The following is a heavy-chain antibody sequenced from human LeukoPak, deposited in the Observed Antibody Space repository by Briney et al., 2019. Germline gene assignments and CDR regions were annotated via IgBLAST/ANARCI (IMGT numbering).Heavy chain of an antibody. D-gene: IGHD2-21*02. CDR3: ARGFVLGAAKNYFDY. V-gene: IGHV3-30-3*01. Sequence: PGRSLRLSCAASGFTFTNYALHWVRQAPGKGLEWVAVISYDGTNKYYADSVKGRFTISRDNSKNTLSLQMNSLRAEDTALYYCARGFVLGAAKNYFDYWGQGARVTVSS. CDR1: GFTFTNYA. J-gene: IGHJ4*02. CDR2: ISYDGTNK.